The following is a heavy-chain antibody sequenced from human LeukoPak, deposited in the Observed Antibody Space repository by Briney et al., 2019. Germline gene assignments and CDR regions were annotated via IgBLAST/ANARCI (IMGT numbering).Heavy chain of an antibody. D-gene: IGHD3-10*01. CDR3: ARGGSGSYFSWLDP. V-gene: IGHV1-69*05. J-gene: IGHJ5*02. Sequence: ASVKVSCKASGGTFSSYAISWVRQAPGQGLEWMGRIIPIFGTANYAQKFQGRVTITTDESTSTAYMELSSLRSEDTAVYYCARGGSGSYFSWLDPWGQGTLVTVSS. CDR1: GGTFSSYA. CDR2: IIPIFGTA.